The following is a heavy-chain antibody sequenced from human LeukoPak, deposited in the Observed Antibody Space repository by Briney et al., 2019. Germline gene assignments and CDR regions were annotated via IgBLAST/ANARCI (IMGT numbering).Heavy chain of an antibody. CDR1: GGSISSYY. CDR3: ARSFYYDFWSGYYSMTVGAFDI. CDR2: IFYRGGT. J-gene: IGHJ3*02. V-gene: IGHV4-59*13. Sequence: KPSETLSLTCTVSGGSISSYYWSWIRQPPGKGRGWMGYIFYRGGTNYNPSLKSRVTISVDTSKNQFSLKLSSVTAADTAVYYCARSFYYDFWSGYYSMTVGAFDIWGQGTMVTVSS. D-gene: IGHD3-3*01.